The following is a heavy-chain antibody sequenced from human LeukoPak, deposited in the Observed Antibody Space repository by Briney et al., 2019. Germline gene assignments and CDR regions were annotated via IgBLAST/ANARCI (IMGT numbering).Heavy chain of an antibody. J-gene: IGHJ6*03. Sequence: GGSLGLSCAASRFTFSSYDMHWVRQAPGKGLEWVAFIRYDGSNKYYADSVKGRFTISRDNSKNTLYLQMNSLRAEDTAVYYCAKDGWVVPAAIGYYYYYYMDVWGKGTTVTVSS. CDR2: IRYDGSNK. D-gene: IGHD2-2*01. CDR3: AKDGWVVPAAIGYYYYYYMDV. CDR1: RFTFSSYD. V-gene: IGHV3-30*02.